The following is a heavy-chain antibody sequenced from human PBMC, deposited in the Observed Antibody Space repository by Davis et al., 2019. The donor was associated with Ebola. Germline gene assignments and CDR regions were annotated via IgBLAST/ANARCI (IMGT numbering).Heavy chain of an antibody. V-gene: IGHV3-23*01. D-gene: IGHD4-17*01. CDR3: AKFQTVTTLGFFDY. J-gene: IGHJ4*02. CDR2: LSGSGRST. CDR1: GFTFSDYA. Sequence: PGGSLRLSCAASGFTFSDYAMSWARQAPGKGLEWVSCLSGSGRSTYYADSVKGRFTISRDNSKNTLYLQMSSLRVEDTAVYYCAKFQTVTTLGFFDYWGQGALVTVSS.